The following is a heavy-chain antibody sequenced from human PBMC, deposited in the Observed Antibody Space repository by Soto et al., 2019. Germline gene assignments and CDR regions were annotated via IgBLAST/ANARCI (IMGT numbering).Heavy chain of an antibody. CDR2: INPDGSAK. CDR3: ASQSLAVAGTVWFHH. D-gene: IGHD6-19*01. CDR1: GFTFSSYW. V-gene: IGHV3-7*01. J-gene: IGHJ5*02. Sequence: EVRLVESGGGLVQPGGSLRLSCAASGFTFSSYWMTWVRHAPGKGLEWVAKINPDGSAKYYVDSVKGRFTISRDNAKNSLSLHMNSLRAEDPAVYYWASQSLAVAGTVWFHHWGQGTLVTVSS.